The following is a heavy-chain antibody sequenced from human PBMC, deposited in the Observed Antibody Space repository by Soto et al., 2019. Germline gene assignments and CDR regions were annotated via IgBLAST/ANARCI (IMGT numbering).Heavy chain of an antibody. CDR1: GGTFSSYT. D-gene: IGHD1-26*01. Sequence: QVQLVQSGAEVKKPGSSVKVSCKASGGTFSSYTISWVRQAPGQGLEWMGRIIPILGIANYAQKFQGRVTITADKSTSTAYMELSSLRSEDTAVYYCARDINAIPTTEQIDAFDIWGQGTMVTVSS. CDR2: IIPILGIA. J-gene: IGHJ3*02. CDR3: ARDINAIPTTEQIDAFDI. V-gene: IGHV1-69*08.